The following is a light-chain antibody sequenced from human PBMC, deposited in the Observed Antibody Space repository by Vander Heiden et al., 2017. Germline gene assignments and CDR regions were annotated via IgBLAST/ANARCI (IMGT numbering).Light chain of an antibody. CDR1: RTHLGGYKY. Sequence: QSPLTQPPSVSGSPGPSVTISCTGTRTHLGGYKYVSWYQQYPGKAPKLIIYDVNGRPSGVPDRFSGSKSGNTASLTISGLQAGDEGEYYCCSYAGSTTHVVFGGGGKLTVL. CDR2: DVN. V-gene: IGLV2-11*01. CDR3: CSYAGSTTHVV. J-gene: IGLJ2*01.